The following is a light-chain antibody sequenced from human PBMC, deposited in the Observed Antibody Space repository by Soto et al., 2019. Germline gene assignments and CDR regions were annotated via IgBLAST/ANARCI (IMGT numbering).Light chain of an antibody. Sequence: QSVLTQPPSVSGAPGQRVTISCTGSSSNIGAGYDVHWYQQLPGTARKLLIYGNSNRRSGVPDRFSGSKSGTSASLAITGLKAEDEADYYCQSYDSGLSGRVFGTGTKVTDL. V-gene: IGLV1-40*01. CDR3: QSYDSGLSGRV. CDR2: GNS. J-gene: IGLJ1*01. CDR1: SSNIGAGYD.